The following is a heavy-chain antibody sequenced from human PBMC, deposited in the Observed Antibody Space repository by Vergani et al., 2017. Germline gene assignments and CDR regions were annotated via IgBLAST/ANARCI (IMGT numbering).Heavy chain of an antibody. CDR3: ARDLEYCSSTSCYTAYYYYMDV. D-gene: IGHD2-2*02. V-gene: IGHV3-11*01. J-gene: IGHJ6*03. CDR1: GFTFSDYY. Sequence: VQLLESGGGLAQPGGSLRLSCAASGFTFSDYYMSWIRQAPGKGLEWVSYISSSGSTIYYADSVKGRFTISRDNAKNSLYLQMNSLRAEDTAVYYCARDLEYCSSTSCYTAYYYYMDVWGKGP. CDR2: ISSSGSTI.